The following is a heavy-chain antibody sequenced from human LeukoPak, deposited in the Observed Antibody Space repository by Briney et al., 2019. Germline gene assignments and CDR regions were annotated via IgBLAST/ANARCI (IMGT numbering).Heavy chain of an antibody. D-gene: IGHD3-10*01. CDR2: MNPNSGNT. CDR1: GYTFTSYD. CDR3: ARHYYGSGIFPFAYYYYYMDV. Sequence: GASVKVSCKASGYTFTSYDINWVRQATGQGLEWMGWMNPNSGNTGYAQEFQGRVTMTRNTSISTAYMELSSLRSEDTAVYYCARHYYGSGIFPFAYYYYYMDVWGKGTTVTISS. J-gene: IGHJ6*03. V-gene: IGHV1-8*01.